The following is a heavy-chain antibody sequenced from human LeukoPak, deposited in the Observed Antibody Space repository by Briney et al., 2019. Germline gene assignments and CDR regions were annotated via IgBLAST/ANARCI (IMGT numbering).Heavy chain of an antibody. Sequence: PGGSLRLSCAATGFTFNHYGMHWVRQAPGKGLEWVAVIWSDGTNRYYADSVKGRFTISRDDSGNKVYLQMNSLRPEDTGVYYCAKDAQRGFDYSNSLEYWGQGTPVTVST. V-gene: IGHV3-33*06. D-gene: IGHD4-11*01. CDR2: IWSDGTNR. J-gene: IGHJ4*02. CDR1: GFTFNHYG. CDR3: AKDAQRGFDYSNSLEY.